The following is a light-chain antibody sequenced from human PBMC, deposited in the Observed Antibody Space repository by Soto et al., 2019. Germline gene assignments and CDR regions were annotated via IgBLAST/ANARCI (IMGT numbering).Light chain of an antibody. CDR1: QSVGRD. Sequence: EIVMTQSPATLSVSPGERSTLSCRASQSVGRDLAWYQQKPGQAPRLLIYDISTRATGIPTRFSGSGSGTEFTLTISSLQSEDFAVYYCQQYGNSPITFGQGTRLEIK. CDR2: DIS. CDR3: QQYGNSPIT. J-gene: IGKJ5*01. V-gene: IGKV3D-15*02.